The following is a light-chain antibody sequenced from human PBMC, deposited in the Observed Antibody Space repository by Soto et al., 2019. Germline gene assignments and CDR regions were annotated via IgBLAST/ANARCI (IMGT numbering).Light chain of an antibody. J-gene: IGKJ4*01. CDR3: QQVNSYPLT. CDR2: AAS. CDR1: S. Sequence: SLAWYQQNPGRAPKLLIYAASTLYTGVPSRFSGSGYGTEFTLTISSLQPEDFATYYCQQVNSYPLTFGGGTKVDIK. V-gene: IGKV1-9*01.